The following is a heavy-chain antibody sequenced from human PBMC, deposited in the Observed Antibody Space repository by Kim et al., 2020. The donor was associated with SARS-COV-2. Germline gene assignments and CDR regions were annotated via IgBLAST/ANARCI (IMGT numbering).Heavy chain of an antibody. J-gene: IGHJ4*02. CDR2: T. V-gene: IGHV1-18*01. CDR3: ARLYGSGRLDY. D-gene: IGHD3-10*01. Sequence: TNYAQKLQGGVTRTTDTSTSTAYMELRSLRSDDTAVYYCARLYGSGRLDYWGQGTLVTVSS.